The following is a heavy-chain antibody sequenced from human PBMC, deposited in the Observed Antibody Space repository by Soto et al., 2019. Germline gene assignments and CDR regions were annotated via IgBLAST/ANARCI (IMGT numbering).Heavy chain of an antibody. CDR2: ISGGGGST. V-gene: IGHV3-23*01. Sequence: EVQLLESGGGLVQPGGSLRLSCAASGFTFSSYAMSWVRQAPGKGLEWVSAISGGGGSTYYADSVKGRFTISRDNSKNTLYLQMNSLRAEDTAVYYCAKPPRGYSYGYNYWGQGTLVTVSS. D-gene: IGHD5-18*01. CDR1: GFTFSSYA. CDR3: AKPPRGYSYGYNY. J-gene: IGHJ4*02.